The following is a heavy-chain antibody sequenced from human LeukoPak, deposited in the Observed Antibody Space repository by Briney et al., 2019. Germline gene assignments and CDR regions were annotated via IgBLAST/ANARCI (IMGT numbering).Heavy chain of an antibody. D-gene: IGHD3-22*01. J-gene: IGHJ4*02. CDR3: ARDSVTMNFDY. Sequence: ASVKVSCKASGYTFTGYYMHWVRQAPGQGLEWMGIINPSGGSTSYAQKFQGRVTMTRDMSTSTVYMELSSLRSEDTAVYYCARDSVTMNFDYWGQGTLVTVSS. CDR2: INPSGGST. V-gene: IGHV1-46*01. CDR1: GYTFTGYY.